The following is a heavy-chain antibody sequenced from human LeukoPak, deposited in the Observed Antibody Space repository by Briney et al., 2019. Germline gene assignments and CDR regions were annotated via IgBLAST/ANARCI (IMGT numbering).Heavy chain of an antibody. CDR1: GGSLRDHY. D-gene: IGHD2-15*01. CDR3: ARPYCSRGSCYRDFDY. V-gene: IGHV4-34*01. CDR2: INDSGNT. J-gene: IGHJ4*02. Sequence: RASETLSLTCAVSGGSLRDHYWSWIRQVPGKGLEWIGEINDSGNTNYNPSLEGRVTLSMDPSKNQFSLKMRSVTAADTSIYYCARPYCSRGSCYRDFDYWGQGTLVTVSS.